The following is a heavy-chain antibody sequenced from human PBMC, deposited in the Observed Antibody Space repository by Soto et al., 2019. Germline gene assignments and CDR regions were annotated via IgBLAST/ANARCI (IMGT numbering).Heavy chain of an antibody. CDR2: SIPILGIA. Sequence: QVQLVQSGAEVKKPGSSVKVSCKASGGTFSSYTISWVRQAPGQGREWMGRSIPILGIANYAQKFQGRVTITEDKSKSTSDMELSSVRSEDTDVYYCARGVHYIWGRYRPYFDYWGQGTLVTVSS. D-gene: IGHD3-16*02. CDR1: GGTFSSYT. J-gene: IGHJ4*02. CDR3: ARGVHYIWGRYRPYFDY. V-gene: IGHV1-69*02.